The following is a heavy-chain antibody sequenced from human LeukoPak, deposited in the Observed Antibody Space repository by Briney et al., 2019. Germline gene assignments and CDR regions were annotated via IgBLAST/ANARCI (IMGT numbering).Heavy chain of an antibody. V-gene: IGHV3-23*01. CDR2: ISGSGGST. Sequence: GGSLRLSCAASGFTFSSYAMSWVRQAPGKGLEWVSAISGSGGSTYYADSVKGRFTVSRDNSMDTLYLLMNSLRAEDTAVYYCARERGLYYGMGVWGQGATVTVSS. J-gene: IGHJ6*02. CDR3: ARERGLYYGMGV. CDR1: GFTFSSYA.